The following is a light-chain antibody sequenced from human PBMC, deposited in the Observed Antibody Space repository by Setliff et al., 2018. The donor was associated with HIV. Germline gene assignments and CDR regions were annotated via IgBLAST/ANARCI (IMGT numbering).Light chain of an antibody. J-gene: IGLJ1*01. CDR3: SSYSSSTTPYV. V-gene: IGLV1-40*01. Sequence: QSVLTQPPSVSGAPGQRVSISCSGNSSNIGAGFDVHWYQQLSRDPKLMIFEVSNRPSGVSNRFSGSKSGNTASLTISGLQAEDEADYYCSSYSSSTTPYVFGGGTKVTVL. CDR1: SSNIGAGFD. CDR2: EVS.